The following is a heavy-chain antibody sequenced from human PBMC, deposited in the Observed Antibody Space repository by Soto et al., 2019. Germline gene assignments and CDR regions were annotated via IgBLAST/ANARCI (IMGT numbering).Heavy chain of an antibody. CDR3: ARSAWDINDGMDV. CDR2: IYPGDSDT. D-gene: IGHD5-12*01. V-gene: IGHV5-51*01. J-gene: IGHJ6*02. CDR1: GYGFTNYW. Sequence: GESLKISCKGSGYGFTNYWIGWVRQMPGKGLEWMGIIYPGDSDTRYSPSFQGQVTISADEATTTAYLQWSSLEASDTAMYYCARSAWDINDGMDVWGQGATVTVSS.